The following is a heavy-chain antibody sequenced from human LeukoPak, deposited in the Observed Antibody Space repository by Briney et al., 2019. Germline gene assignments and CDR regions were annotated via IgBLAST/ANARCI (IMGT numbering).Heavy chain of an antibody. CDR1: GFTFSSYA. D-gene: IGHD3-3*01. V-gene: IGHV3-23*01. CDR3: ASRRGYDFWSGPPRY. J-gene: IGHJ4*02. CDR2: ISGSGGST. Sequence: GGSLRLSCAASGFTFSSYAMSWVRQAPGKGLEWVSAISGSGGSTYYADSVKGRFTISRDNSKNTLYLQMNSLRAEDTAVYYCASRRGYDFWSGPPRYWGQGTLVTVSS.